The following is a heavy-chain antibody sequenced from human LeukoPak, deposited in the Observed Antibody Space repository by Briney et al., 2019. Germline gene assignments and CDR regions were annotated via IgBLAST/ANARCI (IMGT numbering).Heavy chain of an antibody. CDR3: AKAGCSSITCYTNC. D-gene: IGHD2-2*02. CDR2: ISWNSGTI. CDR1: GFTFDKYA. J-gene: IGHJ4*02. V-gene: IGHV3-9*01. Sequence: GGSLRLSCAASGFTFDKYAMHWVRQAPGKGLEWVSSISWNSGTIGYADSVKGRFTVSRDNAKNSLYLQMSSLRAGDTAFYYCAKAGCSSITCYTNCWGQGTLVTVSS.